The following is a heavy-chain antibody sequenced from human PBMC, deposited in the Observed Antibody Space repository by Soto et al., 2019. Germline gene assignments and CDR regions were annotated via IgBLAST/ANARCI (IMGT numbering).Heavy chain of an antibody. CDR1: GITFSSSG. J-gene: IGHJ6*02. Sequence: AGGVPRLSCEDHGITFSSSGMHLVPPAPRKGQEWVALISYDGINKHYADSVKGRFTISRDNFQNTLHLQMNSLRAEDTAVYFCAKDLRGYTYGFHSFYAMGVWGQGTTVTVSS. CDR3: AKDLRGYTYGFHSFYAMGV. D-gene: IGHD5-18*01. V-gene: IGHV3-30*18. CDR2: ISYDGINK.